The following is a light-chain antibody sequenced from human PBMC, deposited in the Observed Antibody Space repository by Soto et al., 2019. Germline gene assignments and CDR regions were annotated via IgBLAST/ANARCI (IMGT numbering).Light chain of an antibody. J-gene: IGKJ5*01. CDR3: QQYDNLPIT. CDR2: DAS. V-gene: IGKV1-33*01. CDR1: QDIRNY. Sequence: DIQMTQSPSSLSASVGDRVTITCQASQDIRNYLNWYQQKPGKAPELLIYDASNLETGVPSRFSGSGSGTDFTFTISSLQPEDIATYYCQQYDNLPITCGQGTRLEIK.